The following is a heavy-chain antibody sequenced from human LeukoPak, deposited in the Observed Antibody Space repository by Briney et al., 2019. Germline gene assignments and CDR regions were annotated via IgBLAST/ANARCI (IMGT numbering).Heavy chain of an antibody. Sequence: GGSLRLSCAASGFTFSLYGMHWVRQAPGKGLEWVAIITYDGDYTYYADSVKGRFTISRDNSKNTLYLQMNSLRTEDTAVYYCVRTPGRAGYNILDFWGQGTLVTVSS. V-gene: IGHV3-30*03. D-gene: IGHD5-24*01. CDR2: ITYDGDYT. CDR3: VRTPGRAGYNILDF. CDR1: GFTFSLYG. J-gene: IGHJ4*02.